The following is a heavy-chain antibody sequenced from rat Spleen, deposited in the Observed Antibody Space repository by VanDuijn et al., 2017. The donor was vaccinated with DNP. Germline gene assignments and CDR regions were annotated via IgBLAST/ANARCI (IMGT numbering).Heavy chain of an antibody. CDR3: ATRYRYNYFDY. V-gene: IGHV5-19*01. Sequence: EVQLVESGGGLVQPGRSLNLSCAASGFTFNNYGMHWIRQAPTRGLEWVASISPSMISTSYRDSVKGRFTISRDNAKSTLYLQMDSLRSEDTATYYCATRYRYNYFDYWGQGVMVTVSS. CDR2: ISPSMIST. D-gene: IGHD1-5*01. CDR1: GFTFNNYG. J-gene: IGHJ2*01.